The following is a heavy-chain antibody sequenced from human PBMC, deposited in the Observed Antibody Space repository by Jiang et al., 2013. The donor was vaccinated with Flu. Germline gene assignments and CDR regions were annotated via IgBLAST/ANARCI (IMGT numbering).Heavy chain of an antibody. D-gene: IGHD3-16*01. Sequence: SGYTFTNYGVNWVRQAPGQGLEWLGWISPHNGDTASAQILQGRLTMTTDTPSSTAYMELGSLRSDDTAIYYCAINYDIGDYHDPSFDSWGQGTLVTVST. CDR2: ISPHNGDT. J-gene: IGHJ5*01. V-gene: IGHV1-18*04. CDR3: AINYDIGDYHDPSFDS. CDR1: GYTFTNYG.